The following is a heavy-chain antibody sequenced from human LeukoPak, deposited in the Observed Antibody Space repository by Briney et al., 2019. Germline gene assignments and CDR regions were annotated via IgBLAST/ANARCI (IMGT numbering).Heavy chain of an antibody. CDR2: ISYDGRNI. J-gene: IGHJ4*02. CDR3: ARGTGYDFDY. CDR1: GFTFNNYG. Sequence: GGSLRLSCAASGFTFNNYGMHWVRQAPGKGLEWVAVISYDGRNIHYPDSVKGRFTISRDNAKNTLYLQMNSLRAEDTAVYYCARGTGYDFDYWGQGTLVTVSS. V-gene: IGHV3-30*03. D-gene: IGHD5-12*01.